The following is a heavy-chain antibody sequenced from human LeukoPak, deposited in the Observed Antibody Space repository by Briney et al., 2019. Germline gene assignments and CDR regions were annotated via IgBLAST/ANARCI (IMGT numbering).Heavy chain of an antibody. D-gene: IGHD2-21*01. Sequence: SQTLSLTCNVSGCSITSNNYFWSWIRQPPGEGLEWIGYIRYNGGAYYNPSLQSRATMSVDTSKNQFSLRLSSVTAPDTAIYYCAREVIAPADSDAFDIWGQGTMVTLS. V-gene: IGHV4-30-4*01. CDR3: AREVIAPADSDAFDI. CDR1: GCSITSNNYF. J-gene: IGHJ3*02. CDR2: IRYNGGA.